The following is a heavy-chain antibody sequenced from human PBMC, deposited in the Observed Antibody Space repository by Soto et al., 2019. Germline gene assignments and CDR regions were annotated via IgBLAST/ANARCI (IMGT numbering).Heavy chain of an antibody. CDR1: GFSFSSYA. CDR3: VKGQDGGCYSRLDY. Sequence: EVQLLESGGGLVQPGGSLRLSCAASGFSFSSYAMTWVRQAPGKGLEWVSAISGSGGTTFYAGSVKGRFTISRDNSKNTLHLQMNSLRAEDTAVYYCVKGQDGGCYSRLDYWGQGTLVTVSS. J-gene: IGHJ4*02. V-gene: IGHV3-23*01. D-gene: IGHD2-15*01. CDR2: ISGSGGTT.